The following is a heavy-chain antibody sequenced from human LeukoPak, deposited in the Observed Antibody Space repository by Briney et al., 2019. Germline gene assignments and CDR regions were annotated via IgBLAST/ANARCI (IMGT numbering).Heavy chain of an antibody. CDR2: ISSSSSYI. CDR1: GFSFKSFA. V-gene: IGHV3-21*01. J-gene: IGHJ4*02. D-gene: IGHD6-13*01. CDR3: ARDSLLPGIAAAGDY. Sequence: GGSLRLSCAVSGFSFKSFAMNWVRQAPGKGLEWVSSISSSSSYIYYADSVKGRFTISRDNAKNSLYLQMNSLRAEDTAVYYCARDSLLPGIAAAGDYWGQGTLVTVSS.